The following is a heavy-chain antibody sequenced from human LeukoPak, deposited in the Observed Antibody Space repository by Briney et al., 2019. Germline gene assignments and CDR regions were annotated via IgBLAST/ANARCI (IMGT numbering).Heavy chain of an antibody. Sequence: GGSLRLSCAASGFTFSSYAMSWVRQAPGKGLEWVSAISGSGGSTYYADSVKGRFTISRDNAKNSLYLQMNSLRAEDTAVYYCAREMDYVWGSYGYYFDYWGQGTLVTVSS. CDR1: GFTFSSYA. D-gene: IGHD3-16*01. J-gene: IGHJ4*02. V-gene: IGHV3-23*01. CDR2: ISGSGGST. CDR3: AREMDYVWGSYGYYFDY.